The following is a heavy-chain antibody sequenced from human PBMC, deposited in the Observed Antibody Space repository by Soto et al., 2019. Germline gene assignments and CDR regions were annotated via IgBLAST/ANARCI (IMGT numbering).Heavy chain of an antibody. CDR1: GFTFSSYW. J-gene: IGHJ4*02. CDR3: AARYCSGGSCYTPGLDY. D-gene: IGHD2-15*01. CDR2: INSDGSST. V-gene: IGHV3-74*01. Sequence: QPGGSLRLSCAASGFTFSSYWMHWVRQAPGKGLVWVSRINSDGSSTSYADSVKGRFTISRDNAKNTLYLQMNSLRAEDTAVYYCAARYCSGGSCYTPGLDYWGQGTLVTVSS.